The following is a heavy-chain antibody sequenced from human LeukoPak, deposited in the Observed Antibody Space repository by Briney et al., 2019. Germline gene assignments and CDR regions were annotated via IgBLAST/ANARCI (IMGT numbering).Heavy chain of an antibody. J-gene: IGHJ4*02. CDR2: IYYSGST. Sequence: SETLSLTCTVSGGSISSSSSYWDWIRQPPGKGLEWIGSIYYSGSTYYSPSLKSRVTISVDTSKNQFSLKLSSVTAADTAVYYCARRSRYRSGGSCYPYYFDYWGQGTLVTVSS. CDR3: ARRSRYRSGGSCYPYYFDY. V-gene: IGHV4-39*01. D-gene: IGHD2-15*01. CDR1: GGSISSSSSY.